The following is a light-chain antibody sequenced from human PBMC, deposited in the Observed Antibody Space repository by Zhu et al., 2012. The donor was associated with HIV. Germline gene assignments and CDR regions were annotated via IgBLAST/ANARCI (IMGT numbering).Light chain of an antibody. Sequence: EIVLTQSPGTLSLSPGERATLFCRASQSVSSSYLAWYQQKPGQAPRLLIYGASNRATGIPDRFSGSGSGTDFTLTISRLEPEDFAVYYCQQYGGSPMYSFGQGTKAGDQT. V-gene: IGKV3-20*01. CDR2: GAS. CDR3: QQYGGSPMYS. J-gene: IGKJ2*03. CDR1: QSVSSSY.